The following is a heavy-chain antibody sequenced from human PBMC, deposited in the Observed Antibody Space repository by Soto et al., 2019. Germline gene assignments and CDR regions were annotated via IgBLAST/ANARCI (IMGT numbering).Heavy chain of an antibody. V-gene: IGHV4-61*08. CDR2: IYYSGGT. CDR3: AIIPLDQNRYV. J-gene: IGHJ6*02. Sequence: SETLYLRCTVSGGAFSSGGYHWSWIRQPPGKGLEGIGYIYYSGGTNYNPSLKPRVTISVDASKNQFSLKLSSVTAADAAVSYCAIIPLDQNRYVWGQGTTVTVSS. CDR1: GGAFSSGGYH. D-gene: IGHD3-16*01.